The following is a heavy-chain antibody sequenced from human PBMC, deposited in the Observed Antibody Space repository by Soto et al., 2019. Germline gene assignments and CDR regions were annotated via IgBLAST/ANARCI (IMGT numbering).Heavy chain of an antibody. J-gene: IGHJ4*02. CDR1: GFTFSDYY. D-gene: IGHD3-10*01. V-gene: IGHV3-11*01. CDR3: ARTRGIRGVINPRLDY. Sequence: GGSLRLSCAASGFTFSDYYMSWIRQAPGKGLEWLSYISSSASTIYYADSVKGRFTISRDNAKNSLYLQMNSLRAEDTAVYFCARTRGIRGVINPRLDYWGQGTLVTVSS. CDR2: ISSSASTI.